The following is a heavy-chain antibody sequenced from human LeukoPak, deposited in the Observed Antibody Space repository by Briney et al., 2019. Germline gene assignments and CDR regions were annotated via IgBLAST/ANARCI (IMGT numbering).Heavy chain of an antibody. CDR3: ARSTAARTRPLLYYCYYGIDV. J-gene: IGHJ6*02. V-gene: IGHV3-23*01. Sequence: GGSLRPSCAASGFSSCSDAMSWVGHAPGKGREWSTAVIGSSGSTYYADSVKGRFTISRDNSKNTLYLQMNSLRAEDTAVYYCARSTAARTRPLLYYCYYGIDVWGQGTTVTVSS. D-gene: IGHD6-6*01. CDR2: VIGSSGST. CDR1: GFSSCSDA.